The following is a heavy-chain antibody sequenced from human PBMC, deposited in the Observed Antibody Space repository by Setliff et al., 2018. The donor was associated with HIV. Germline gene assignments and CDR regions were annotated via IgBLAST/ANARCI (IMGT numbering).Heavy chain of an antibody. J-gene: IGHJ4*02. CDR2: ISSDGNDK. CDR3: ARVTSDSSGYYWGYYFDY. CDR1: GFTFSSYS. D-gene: IGHD3-22*01. Sequence: GGSLRLSCAASGFTFSSYSFHWVRQAPGKGLEWVTVISSDGNDKYNADSVNGRFTISRDNSENTLYLQMNGLRSEDTAVYYCARVTSDSSGYYWGYYFDYWGQGTRVTVSS. V-gene: IGHV3-30*01.